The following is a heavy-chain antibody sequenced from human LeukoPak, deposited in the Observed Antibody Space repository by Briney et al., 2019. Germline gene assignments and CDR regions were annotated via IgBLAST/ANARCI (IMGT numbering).Heavy chain of an antibody. D-gene: IGHD2-15*01. CDR1: GYTFTSYY. CDR3: ARDLVVVAATDREYFQH. Sequence: ASVKVSCKASGYTFTSYYFSWVRQANGQGLEWMGWMNPDSGKTGYAQKLQGRVTMTTDTSTSTAYMELRSLRSDDTAVYYCARDLVVVAATDREYFQHWGQGTLVTVSS. J-gene: IGHJ1*01. CDR2: MNPDSGKT. V-gene: IGHV1-8*01.